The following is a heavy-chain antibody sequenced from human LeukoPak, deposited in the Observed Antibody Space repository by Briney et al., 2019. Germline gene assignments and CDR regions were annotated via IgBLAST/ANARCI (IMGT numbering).Heavy chain of an antibody. J-gene: IGHJ4*02. Sequence: PGGSLRLSCAASGFTFSSYWMHWVRQAPGKGLEWVSGVSPSGDITYYADSVKGRFTISRDNSKNTVYLQMNNVRAEDTAVYYCAKDGAWLRFDDWGQGTLVTVSS. CDR1: GFTFSSYW. CDR2: VSPSGDIT. CDR3: AKDGAWLRFDD. D-gene: IGHD5-12*01. V-gene: IGHV3-23*01.